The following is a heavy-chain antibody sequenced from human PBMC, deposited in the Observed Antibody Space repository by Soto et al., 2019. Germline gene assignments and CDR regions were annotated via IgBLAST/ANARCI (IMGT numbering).Heavy chain of an antibody. D-gene: IGHD5-18*01. V-gene: IGHV3-48*03. J-gene: IGHJ4*02. Sequence: VGSLRLSCAASGFTFSSYEMNWVRQAPGKGLEWVSYISSSGSTIYYADSVKGRFTISRDNAKNSLYLQMNSLRAEDTAVYYCARDQVDTAMVSDFDYWGQGTLVTVSS. CDR1: GFTFSSYE. CDR2: ISSSGSTI. CDR3: ARDQVDTAMVSDFDY.